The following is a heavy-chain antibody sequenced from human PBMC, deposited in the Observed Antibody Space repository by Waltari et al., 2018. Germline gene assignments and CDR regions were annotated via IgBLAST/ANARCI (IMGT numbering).Heavy chain of an antibody. Sequence: QVKLVQSGAEVKKPGASVRVSCKASGYTFTKYYIHWVRQAPGQGLEWMGRINPKSGDASYTQPFQGRVIMTRDTSINTAYLEVTGLTSDDTAIFYCATANILGIGTFDYWGQGTLVSVSS. J-gene: IGHJ4*02. CDR3: ATANILGIGTFDY. V-gene: IGHV1-2*06. CDR1: GYTFTKYY. D-gene: IGHD1-1*01. CDR2: INPKSGDA.